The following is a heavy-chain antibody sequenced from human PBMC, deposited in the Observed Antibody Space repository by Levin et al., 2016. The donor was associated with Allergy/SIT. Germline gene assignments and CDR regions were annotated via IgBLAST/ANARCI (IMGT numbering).Heavy chain of an antibody. D-gene: IGHD3-10*01. CDR2: INAGNGNT. J-gene: IGHJ4*02. V-gene: IGHV1-3*01. Sequence: ASVKVSCKASGYTFTSYAMHWVRQAPGQRLEWMGWINAGNGNTKYSQKFQGRVTITRDTSASTAYMELSSLRSEDTAVYYCATLYGSGSKWGVDYWGQGTLVTVSS. CDR3: ATLYGSGSKWGVDY. CDR1: GYTFTSYA.